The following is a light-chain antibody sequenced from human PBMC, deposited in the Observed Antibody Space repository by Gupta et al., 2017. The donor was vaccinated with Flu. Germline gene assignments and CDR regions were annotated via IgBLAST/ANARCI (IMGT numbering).Light chain of an antibody. V-gene: IGKV3-20*01. J-gene: IGKJ2*01. Sequence: ERATLSCRASQSVSSSYLAWYQQKPGQAPRLLIYGASSRATGIPDRFSGSGSGTDFTLTISRLEPEDFAVYYCQQYGSSPQTFGQGTKLEIK. CDR2: GAS. CDR3: QQYGSSPQT. CDR1: QSVSSSY.